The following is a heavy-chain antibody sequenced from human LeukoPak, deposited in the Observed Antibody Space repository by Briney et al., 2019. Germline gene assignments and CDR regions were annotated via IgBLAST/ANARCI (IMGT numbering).Heavy chain of an antibody. Sequence: SETLSLTCTVSGGSISSSSYSWGWIRQPPGKGLEWIGSIYYSGSTCYNPSLKSRVTISVDTSKNQFFLKLSSVTAADTAVYYCARQGYSSSWDAYYFDYWGQGTLVTVSS. CDR1: GGSISSSSYS. D-gene: IGHD6-13*01. CDR2: IYYSGST. J-gene: IGHJ4*02. V-gene: IGHV4-39*01. CDR3: ARQGYSSSWDAYYFDY.